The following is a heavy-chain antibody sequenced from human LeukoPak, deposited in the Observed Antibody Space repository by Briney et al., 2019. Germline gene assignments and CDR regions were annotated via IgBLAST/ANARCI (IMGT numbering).Heavy chain of an antibody. CDR3: ARDRWRSSSSGTASGTGDDY. D-gene: IGHD6-13*01. CDR2: ISSSGSTI. J-gene: IGHJ4*02. CDR1: GFTFSDYY. V-gene: IGHV3-11*01. Sequence: GSLRLSCAASGFTFSDYYMSWIRQAPGKGLEWVSYISSSGSTIYYADSVKGRFTISRDNAKNSLYLQMNSLRAEDTAVYYCARDRWRSSSSGTASGTGDDYWGQGTLVTVSS.